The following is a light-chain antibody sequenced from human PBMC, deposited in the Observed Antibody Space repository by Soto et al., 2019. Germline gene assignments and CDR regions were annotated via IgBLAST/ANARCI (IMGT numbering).Light chain of an antibody. V-gene: IGKV3-11*01. J-gene: IGKJ1*01. CDR3: QQRYDWPWT. Sequence: EIVLTQSPGTLSLSPGDRATLSCRASQRVSTFLAWYQQKPGQAPRLFIYDVSKRATGIPARFSGSGSGTDFTLTISSLEPEDFAVYFCQQRYDWPWTFGLGTKVDIK. CDR2: DVS. CDR1: QRVSTF.